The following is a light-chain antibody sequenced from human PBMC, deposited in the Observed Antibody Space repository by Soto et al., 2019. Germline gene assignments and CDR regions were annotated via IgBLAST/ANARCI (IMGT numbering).Light chain of an antibody. CDR1: QSVSSSY. Sequence: IVLTQSPCTLSLSPGERAPLSCRASQSVSSSYLAWYPQKPGQAPRLLIYGASSRATGIPDRFSGSGSGTDFTLTISRLETEDFAVYYCQRGTFGQGTKVDIK. CDR3: QRGT. CDR2: GAS. V-gene: IGKV3-20*01. J-gene: IGKJ1*01.